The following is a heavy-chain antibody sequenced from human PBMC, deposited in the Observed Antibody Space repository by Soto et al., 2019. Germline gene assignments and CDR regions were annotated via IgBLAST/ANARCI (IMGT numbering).Heavy chain of an antibody. CDR1: GYTFTGYY. Sequence: ASVKVSCKAPGYTFTGYYMHWVRQAPGQGLEWVGWINPNSGGTNYAQKFQGWVTMTRDTSIRTAYMELSRLRSDDTAVYYCATQRDYGDYGAFDYWGQGTMVTVSS. J-gene: IGHJ4*02. CDR3: ATQRDYGDYGAFDY. CDR2: INPNSGGT. D-gene: IGHD4-17*01. V-gene: IGHV1-2*04.